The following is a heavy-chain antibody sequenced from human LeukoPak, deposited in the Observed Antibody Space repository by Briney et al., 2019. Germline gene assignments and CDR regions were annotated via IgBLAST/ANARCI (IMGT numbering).Heavy chain of an antibody. CDR2: IIPIFGTA. CDR3: ARVVYSYGYVYFDY. D-gene: IGHD5-18*01. CDR1: GGTFSSYA. J-gene: IGHJ4*02. Sequence: SVKVSCKASGGTFSSYAISWVRQAPGQGLEWKGGIIPIFGTANYAQKFQGRVTITADESTSTAYMELSSLRSEDTAVYYCARVVYSYGYVYFDYWGQGTLVTVSS. V-gene: IGHV1-69*01.